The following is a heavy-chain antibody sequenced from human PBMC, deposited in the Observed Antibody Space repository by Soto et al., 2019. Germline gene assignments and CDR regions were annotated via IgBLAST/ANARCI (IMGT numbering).Heavy chain of an antibody. CDR1: GGSISTNW. V-gene: IGHV4-4*02. CDR3: ARHISVPRRRGFDY. CDR2: IYHSGTT. Sequence: QVQLQESGPGLVKPSGTLSLTCAVSGGSISTNWWSWVRQPPGKGLEWIGEIYHSGTTNYNPSLRSRDTISIDKSNNQLSLDLTSVTAADTAVYYCARHISVPRRRGFDYWGQGTLVTVSS. J-gene: IGHJ4*02. D-gene: IGHD2-21*01.